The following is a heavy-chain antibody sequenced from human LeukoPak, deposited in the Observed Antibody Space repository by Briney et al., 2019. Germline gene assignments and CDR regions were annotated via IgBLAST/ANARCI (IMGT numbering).Heavy chain of an antibody. CDR3: ARGLDCSGGSCYSFDY. J-gene: IGHJ4*02. CDR1: GGSFSGYY. V-gene: IGHV4-34*01. Sequence: SENLSLNGAGYGGSFSGYYWSWLRQPPGKGREWIGEINNSGSTNYNPSLKSRVTISVATSKNQFSLKLSSVTAADTAVYYCARGLDCSGGSCYSFDYWGQGTLVTVSS. CDR2: INNSGST. D-gene: IGHD2-15*01.